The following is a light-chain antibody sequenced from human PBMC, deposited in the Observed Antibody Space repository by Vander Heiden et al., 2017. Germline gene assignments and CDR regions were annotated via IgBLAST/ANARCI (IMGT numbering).Light chain of an antibody. V-gene: IGKV3-20*01. CDR2: GTS. J-gene: IGKJ2*01. CDR1: PSLGSRS. CDR3: QQYAMSPST. Sequence: LTQSPGTLSSSPGGTVTLPCRATPSLGSRSLAWYQQKPGRPPRLLVCGTSNRATDVAERFSGSVFGTGFTLSMTKLAPEDSKVYCCQQYAMSPSTFHPEIKLEI.